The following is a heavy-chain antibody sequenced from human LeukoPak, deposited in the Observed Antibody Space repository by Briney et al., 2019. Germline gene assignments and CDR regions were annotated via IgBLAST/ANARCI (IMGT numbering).Heavy chain of an antibody. D-gene: IGHD6-25*01. J-gene: IGHJ6*03. CDR3: AKDFSSASYTYYYYYMDV. CDR1: GYTFTGYY. CDR2: INPNSGGT. V-gene: IGHV1-2*02. Sequence: EASVKVSCKASGYTFTGYYMHWVRQAPGQGLEWMGWINPNSGGTNYAQKFQRRVTMTRDTSISTAYMELSRPRSDDTAIYYCAKDFSSASYTYYYYYMDVWGKGTTVTVSS.